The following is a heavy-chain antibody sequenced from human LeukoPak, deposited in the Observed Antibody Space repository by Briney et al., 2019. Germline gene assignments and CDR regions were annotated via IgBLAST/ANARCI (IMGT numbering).Heavy chain of an antibody. CDR2: ISGSGGST. Sequence: HRPSWEECGVGKKSSSMRWACQEKKKGLEWVSAISGSGGSTYYADSVKGRFTISRDNSKNTLNLQMNSLRAEDTAVYYCAKFGPPRDYWGQGTLVTVSS. D-gene: IGHD3-16*01. CDR3: AKFGPPRDY. V-gene: IGHV3-23*01. J-gene: IGHJ4*02. CDR1: GVGKKSSS.